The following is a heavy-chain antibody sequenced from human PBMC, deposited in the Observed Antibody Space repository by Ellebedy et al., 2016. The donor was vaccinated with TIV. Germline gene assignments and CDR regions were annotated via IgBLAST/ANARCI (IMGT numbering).Heavy chain of an antibody. CDR3: ARDKQLARFDY. CDR2: IYYSGNT. V-gene: IGHV4-59*11. D-gene: IGHD6-6*01. CDR1: RGSIISHY. J-gene: IGHJ4*02. Sequence: SETLSLTCSVSRGSIISHYWSWVRQPPGKGLEYIGYIYYSGNTDYNPSLKGRVTISVDTSKNQFSLKLASVTAADTAVYYCARDKQLARFDYWGQGTLVTVSS.